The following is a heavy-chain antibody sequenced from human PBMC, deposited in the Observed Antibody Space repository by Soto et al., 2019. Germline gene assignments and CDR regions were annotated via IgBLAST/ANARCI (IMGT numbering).Heavy chain of an antibody. CDR2: IWYDGSKK. J-gene: IGHJ4*01. D-gene: IGHD1-26*01. Sequence: QVHLVASGGGVVQPGRSLRLSCVTSGFTFSSYGMHWVRQAPGKGLEWVAVIWYDGSKKDYADSVRGRFTIARDNSKNTLLLQMDSLRDEDTAVYYCARWEVDYWGHGTLVTVSS. V-gene: IGHV3-33*01. CDR1: GFTFSSYG. CDR3: ARWEVDY.